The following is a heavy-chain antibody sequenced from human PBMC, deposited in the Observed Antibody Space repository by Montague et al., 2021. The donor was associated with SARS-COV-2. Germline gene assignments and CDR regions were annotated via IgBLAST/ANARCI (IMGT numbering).Heavy chain of an antibody. CDR1: GGSISSYY. D-gene: IGHD5-24*01. CDR2: IYYSGST. V-gene: IGHV4-59*01. CDR3: ARVFPRWLQFDPYFDY. Sequence: SETLSLTSTVSGGSISSYYWSWIRQPPGKGLEWIGYIYYSGSTNYNPSLKSRVTISVDTSKNQFSLKLSYVTAADTAVYYCARVFPRWLQFDPYFDYWGQGTLVTVSS. J-gene: IGHJ4*02.